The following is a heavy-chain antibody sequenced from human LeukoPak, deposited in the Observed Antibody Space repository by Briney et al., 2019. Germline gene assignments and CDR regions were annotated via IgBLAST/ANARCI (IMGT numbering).Heavy chain of an antibody. D-gene: IGHD3-22*01. V-gene: IGHV1-18*01. CDR3: ARDLEDYYDSSGSRVWYFDL. J-gene: IGHJ2*01. CDR1: GYTFTSYG. CDR2: ISAYNGNT. Sequence: GASVKVSCKASGYTFTSYGISWVRQAPGQGLEWMGWISAYNGNTNYAQKLQGRVTMTTVTSTSTAYMELRSLRSDDTAVYYCARDLEDYYDSSGSRVWYFDLWGRGTLVTVSS.